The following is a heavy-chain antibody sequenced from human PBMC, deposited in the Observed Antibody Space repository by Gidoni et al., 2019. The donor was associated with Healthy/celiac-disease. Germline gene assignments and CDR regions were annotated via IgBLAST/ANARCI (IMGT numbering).Heavy chain of an antibody. CDR1: GYTFTSHY. D-gene: IGHD4-17*01. J-gene: IGHJ5*02. V-gene: IGHV1-46*03. CDR2: INPSGGST. CDR3: AREGAMTTVTMVWFDP. Sequence: VQLVPSGAAVKKPGASVTASCKASGYTFTSHYMHWVRQAPGQGLEWMGIINPSGGSTSYAQKFQGRLSMTSDTYTSTVYMELSSLRSEDTAVYYCAREGAMTTVTMVWFDPWGQGTLVTVSS.